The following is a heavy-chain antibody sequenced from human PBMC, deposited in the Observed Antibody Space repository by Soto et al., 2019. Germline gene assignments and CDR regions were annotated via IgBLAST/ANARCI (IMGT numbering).Heavy chain of an antibody. CDR3: AKVIVLGASTIEY. Sequence: GGSLRLSCVASGFIFQNYAMSWVRQTPGKGLEWVSVINGRGNTTFYADSVKGRFTVSRDNSRNMVYLDMNSLRVEDTAVYSCAKVIVLGASTIEYWGLGTPVTVSS. D-gene: IGHD3-16*01. CDR1: GFIFQNYA. J-gene: IGHJ4*01. V-gene: IGHV3-23*01. CDR2: INGRGNTT.